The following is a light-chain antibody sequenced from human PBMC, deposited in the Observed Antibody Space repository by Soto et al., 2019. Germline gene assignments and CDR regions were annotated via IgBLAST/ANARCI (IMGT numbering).Light chain of an antibody. CDR3: QQRSNWPIT. CDR2: DAS. CDR1: QSVSSY. V-gene: IGKV3-11*01. J-gene: IGKJ5*01. Sequence: EIVLTQSPGTLSLSPGDRATLSCRASQSVSSYLAWYQQKPGQAPRLLIYDASNRATGIPARFSGSGSGADFTLTISSLEPEDFAVYYCQQRSNWPITFGQETRLEIK.